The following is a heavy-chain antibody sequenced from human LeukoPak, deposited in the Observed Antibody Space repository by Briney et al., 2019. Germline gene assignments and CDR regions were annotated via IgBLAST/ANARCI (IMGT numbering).Heavy chain of an antibody. V-gene: IGHV3-11*03. D-gene: IGHD1-26*01. CDR3: ARTVGRGPGGHFDY. J-gene: IGHJ4*02. CDR2: ISSSGSYT. CDR1: GLSYSDPH. Sequence: GEPLRLSCEAYGLSYSDPHMTWNHQAPGKGLEGVSYISSSGSYTNYADSVQGRFTVSRDNAKKSLFLHMTSLRAEDTAVYYCARTVGRGPGGHFDYWGQGTLVIVSS.